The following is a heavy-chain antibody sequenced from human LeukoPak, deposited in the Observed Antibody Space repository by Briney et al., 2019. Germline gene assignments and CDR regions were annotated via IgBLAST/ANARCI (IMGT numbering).Heavy chain of an antibody. CDR1: GYTFTAYY. V-gene: IGHV1-18*04. J-gene: IGHJ4*02. CDR2: VSTYNGIT. D-gene: IGHD3-22*01. CDR3: ARGHYDGSGYYSDFDY. Sequence: ASVKVSCKASGYTFTAYYMHWVRPAPGQGLEWMGWVSTYNGITSYPKKLQRRVTMTTDTSTSTGYMEVRSLTSDDTAVYYCARGHYDGSGYYSDFDYWGQGTLVTVSS.